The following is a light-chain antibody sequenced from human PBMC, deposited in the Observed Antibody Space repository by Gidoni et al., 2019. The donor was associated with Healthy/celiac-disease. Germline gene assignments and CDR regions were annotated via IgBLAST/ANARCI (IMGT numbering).Light chain of an antibody. J-gene: IGLJ2*01. CDR1: SLRSYY. Sequence: SSELTQDHAVSVAFGQTVRITCQVDSLRSYYASWYQQKPGQAPVLVIYGKNNRPSGIPDRFSGSSSGNTASLTITGAQAEDEANYYCNSRDSSGNHVVFGGGTKLTVL. V-gene: IGLV3-19*01. CDR2: GKN. CDR3: NSRDSSGNHVV.